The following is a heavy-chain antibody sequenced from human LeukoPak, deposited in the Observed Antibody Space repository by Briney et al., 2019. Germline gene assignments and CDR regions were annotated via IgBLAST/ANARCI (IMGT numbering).Heavy chain of an antibody. CDR2: INPSGGST. D-gene: IGHD5-24*01. V-gene: IGHV1-46*01. CDR1: GNTFTNYF. CDR3: AREYGYPIYYFDY. J-gene: IGHJ4*02. Sequence: ASVKVSCKASGNTFTNYFIHWVRQAPGQGLEGMGIINPSGGSTNYAQKFQGRVTMTRDTSTSTVYMELSSLRSEDTAVYFCAREYGYPIYYFDYWGQGTLVTVSS.